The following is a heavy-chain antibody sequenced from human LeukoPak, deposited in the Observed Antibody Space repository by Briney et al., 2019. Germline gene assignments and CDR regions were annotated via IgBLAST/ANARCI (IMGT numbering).Heavy chain of an antibody. CDR1: GGTFSSYA. V-gene: IGHV1-69*04. J-gene: IGHJ4*02. CDR3: AVKSSSSDRFDSVY. Sequence: GASGKVSCKASGGTFSSYAISWVRQAPGQGLEWMGRIIPIFGIANYAQKFQGRVTITADKSTSTAYMELSSLRSEDTAVYYCAVKSSSSDRFDSVYWGRGTLVTVSS. D-gene: IGHD6-6*01. CDR2: IIPIFGIA.